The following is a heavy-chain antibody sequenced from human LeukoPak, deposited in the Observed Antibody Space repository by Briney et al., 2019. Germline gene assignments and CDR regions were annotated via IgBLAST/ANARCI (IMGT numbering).Heavy chain of an antibody. CDR2: IYYSGST. CDR3: ARVSRDGYNVLYFDY. V-gene: IGHV4-39*07. J-gene: IGHJ4*02. CDR1: GGSISSSSYY. Sequence: SETLSLTCTVSGGSISSSSYYWGWIRQPPGKGLEWIGSIYYSGSTYYNPSLKSRVTISVDTSKNQFSLKLSSVTAADTAVYYCARVSRDGYNVLYFDYWGQGTLVTVSS. D-gene: IGHD5-24*01.